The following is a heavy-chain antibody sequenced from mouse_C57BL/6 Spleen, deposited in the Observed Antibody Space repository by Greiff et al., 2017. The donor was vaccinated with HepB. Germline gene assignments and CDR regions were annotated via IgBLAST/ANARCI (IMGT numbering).Heavy chain of an antibody. CDR1: GYTFTSYW. CDR3: ARHGSSYSTIDY. V-gene: IGHV1-52*01. Sequence: QVQLQQPGAELVRPGSSVKLSCKASGYTFTSYWMHWVKQRPIQGLEWIGNIDPSDSETHYNQKFKDKATLTVDKSSSTAYMQLSSLTSEDSAVYYCARHGSSYSTIDYWGQGTSDTVSS. CDR2: IDPSDSET. J-gene: IGHJ4*01. D-gene: IGHD1-1*01.